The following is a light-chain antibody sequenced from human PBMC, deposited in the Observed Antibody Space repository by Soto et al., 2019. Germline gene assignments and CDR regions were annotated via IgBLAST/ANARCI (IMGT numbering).Light chain of an antibody. CDR3: FSCAGSYSFV. V-gene: IGLV2-11*01. J-gene: IGLJ1*01. CDR1: TTDVGGYRY. CDR2: DVK. Sequence: QSALTQPRSVSGSPGQSVTISCTGTTTDVGGYRYVSWYQQHPGKAPKLMMYDVKTRPSGIPDRFSGSKSDNTASLTIAGLKAEDEADYYCFSCAGSYSFVFGSGTKVTVL.